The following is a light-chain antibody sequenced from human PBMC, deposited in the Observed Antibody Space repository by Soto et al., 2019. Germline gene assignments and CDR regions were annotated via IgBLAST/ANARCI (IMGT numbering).Light chain of an antibody. J-gene: IGKJ1*01. CDR1: QSILHSNGYNY. CDR3: MQALQTPRT. Sequence: DIVMTQSPLSLPVTPGEPASISCRSSQSILHSNGYNYLDWYLQKPGQSPQLLIYLGSSRASGVPDRFSGSGSGTDFTLKISRVEAEDVGVYYCMQALQTPRTFGQGTKVEIK. CDR2: LGS. V-gene: IGKV2-28*01.